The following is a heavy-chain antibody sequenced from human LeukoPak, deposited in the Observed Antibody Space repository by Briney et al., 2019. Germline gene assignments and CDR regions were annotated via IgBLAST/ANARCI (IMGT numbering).Heavy chain of an antibody. J-gene: IGHJ5*02. CDR3: AKGSSSSWYLNWFDP. CDR1: GFTFDDYA. V-gene: IGHV3-9*01. D-gene: IGHD6-13*01. CDR2: ISWNSGSI. Sequence: SLRLSCAASGFTFDDYAMHWVRQAPGKGLEWVSGISWNSGSIGYADSVKGRFTISRDNAKNSLYLQMNSLRAEDTALYYCAKGSSSSWYLNWFDPWGQGTLVTVSS.